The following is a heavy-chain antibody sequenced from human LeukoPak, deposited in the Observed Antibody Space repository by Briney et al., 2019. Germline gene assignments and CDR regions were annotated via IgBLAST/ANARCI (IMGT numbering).Heavy chain of an antibody. CDR3: ARVQGGSYELVYYYYYGMGV. J-gene: IGHJ6*04. CDR2: ISSSSSYT. V-gene: IGHV3-11*06. CDR1: GFTFSDYY. D-gene: IGHD2-15*01. Sequence: PGGSLRLSCAASGFTFSDYYMSWIRQAPGKGLEWVSYISSSSSYTNYADSVKGRFTISRDNAKNSLYLQMNSLRAEDTAVYYCARVQGGSYELVYYYYYGMGVWGKGTTVTVSS.